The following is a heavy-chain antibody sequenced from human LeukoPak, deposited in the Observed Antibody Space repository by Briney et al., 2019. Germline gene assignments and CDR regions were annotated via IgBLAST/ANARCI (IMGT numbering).Heavy chain of an antibody. D-gene: IGHD2-2*01. V-gene: IGHV1-18*01. J-gene: IGHJ4*02. CDR1: GYTFTSYG. CDR3: ARSPLVVPAAMGVNFDY. CDR2: ISAYNGNT. Sequence: AAVKVSCKASGYTFTSYGISWVRQAPGQGLKWMGWISAYNGNTNYAQKLQGRVTMTTDTSTSTAYMELRSLRSDDTAVYYCARSPLVVPAAMGVNFDYWGQGTLVTVSS.